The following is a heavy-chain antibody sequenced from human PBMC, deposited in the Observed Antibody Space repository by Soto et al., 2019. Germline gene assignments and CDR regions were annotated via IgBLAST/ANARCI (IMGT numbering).Heavy chain of an antibody. CDR2: ISATGTT. D-gene: IGHD6-13*01. CDR1: GDSMSTYN. Sequence: LSETLYLTCTVSGDSMSTYNWNWIRQSAEKGLEWIGRISATGTTTYITSLKSRITLSVDTSKNEFSRNLKFVTAADTAVYFCARDQAGAADFWAPGTLVT. V-gene: IGHV4-4*07. CDR3: ARDQAGAADF. J-gene: IGHJ3*01.